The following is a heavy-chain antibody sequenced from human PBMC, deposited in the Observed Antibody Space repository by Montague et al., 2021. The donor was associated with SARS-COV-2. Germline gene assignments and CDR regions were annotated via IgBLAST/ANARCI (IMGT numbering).Heavy chain of an antibody. CDR1: GFTFSSYS. D-gene: IGHD2-15*01. J-gene: IGHJ6*02. CDR3: ARGGLRYCSGGSCRTKDGMDV. V-gene: IGHV3-21*01. Sequence: SLRLSCAASGFTFSSYSMNWVRQAPGKGLEWVSSISSSSSYIYYADSVKGRFTISRDNAMNSLYLQMNSLRAEDTAVYYCARGGLRYCSGGSCRTKDGMDVWGQGTTVTVSS. CDR2: ISSSSSYI.